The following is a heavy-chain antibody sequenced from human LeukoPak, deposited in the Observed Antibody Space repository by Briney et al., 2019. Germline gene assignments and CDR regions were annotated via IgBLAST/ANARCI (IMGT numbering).Heavy chain of an antibody. Sequence: SETLSLTCTVSGGSISSYYWSWIRQPAGKGLEWIGRIYTSGSTNYNPSLKSRVTMSVDTSKNQFSLKLSSVTAADTAVYYCARDTARDYDYVWGSYRDHNFDYWGQGTLVTVSS. J-gene: IGHJ4*02. CDR2: IYTSGST. D-gene: IGHD3-16*02. CDR3: ARDTARDYDYVWGSYRDHNFDY. V-gene: IGHV4-4*07. CDR1: GGSISSYY.